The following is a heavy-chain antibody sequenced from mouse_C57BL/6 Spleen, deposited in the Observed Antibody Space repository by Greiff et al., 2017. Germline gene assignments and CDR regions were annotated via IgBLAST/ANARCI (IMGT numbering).Heavy chain of an antibody. D-gene: IGHD2-3*01. Sequence: VQLQQSGPGLVAPSQSLSITCTVSGFSLTSSGVHWVRQPPGKGLEWLVVIWSDGSTTYNSALKSRLSISKDNSKSQVFIKMNSLHTEDAARYYCGRDGGVRRRDYAMDDRGQGTSVTVSS. CDR3: GRDGGVRRRDYAMDD. V-gene: IGHV2-6*03. J-gene: IGHJ4*01. CDR2: IWSDGST. CDR1: GFSLTSSG.